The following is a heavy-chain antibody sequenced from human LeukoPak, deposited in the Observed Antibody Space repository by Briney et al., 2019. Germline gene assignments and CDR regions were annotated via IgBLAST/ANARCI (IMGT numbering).Heavy chain of an antibody. CDR3: ARDTYYYDSSGYYYFDY. CDR1: GGSFSGYY. D-gene: IGHD3-22*01. J-gene: IGHJ4*02. Sequence: SETLSLTCAVYGGSFSGYYWSWIRQSPGKGLEWIGSIYYSGSTYYNPSLKSRVTLSVDTSKNQYPLKLSSVTAADTAVYSCARDTYYYDSSGYYYFDYWGQGTLVTVSS. CDR2: IYYSGST. V-gene: IGHV4-34*01.